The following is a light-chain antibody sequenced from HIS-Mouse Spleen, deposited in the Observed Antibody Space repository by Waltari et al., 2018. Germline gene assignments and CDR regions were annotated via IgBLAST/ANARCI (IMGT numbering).Light chain of an antibody. CDR2: KDS. V-gene: IGLV3-25*03. J-gene: IGLJ3*02. CDR1: ALPKQY. CDR3: QSADSSGTGWV. Sequence: SYELTQPPSVSVSPGQTARNTCPGEALPKQYAYWYQQKPGQAPVLWIYKDSERPAGIPERFSGSSSGTTVTLTISGVQAEDEADYYCQSADSSGTGWVFGGGTKLTVL.